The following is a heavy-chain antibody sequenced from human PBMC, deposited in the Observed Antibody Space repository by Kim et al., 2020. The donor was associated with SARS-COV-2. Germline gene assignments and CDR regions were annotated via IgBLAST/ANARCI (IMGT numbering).Heavy chain of an antibody. V-gene: IGHV3-23*01. CDR3: AKANIAVVRGVNFYYFDY. J-gene: IGHJ4*02. D-gene: IGHD3-10*01. Sequence: VKGRFTISRDNSKNTLLLQMKSLRADDTAVYYCAKANIAVVRGVNFYYFDYWGQGTLVTVSS.